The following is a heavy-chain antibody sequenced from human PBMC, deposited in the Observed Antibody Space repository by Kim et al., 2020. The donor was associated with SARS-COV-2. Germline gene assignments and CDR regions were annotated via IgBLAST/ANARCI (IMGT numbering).Heavy chain of an antibody. D-gene: IGHD3-16*02. CDR3: ARISYPYYYYYMDV. Sequence: ADSLKGQFTISRGNARNSLYLQVNSLRDEDTAVYYCARISYPYYYYYMDVWGKGTTVTVSS. J-gene: IGHJ6*03. V-gene: IGHV3-48*03.